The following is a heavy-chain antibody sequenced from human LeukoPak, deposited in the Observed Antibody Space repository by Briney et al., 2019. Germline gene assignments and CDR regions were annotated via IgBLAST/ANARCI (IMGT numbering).Heavy chain of an antibody. Sequence: ASVKVSCKTSGYSFTSQDMHWVRQAPGQSLEWMGCINPGNGDTKYSQKLQGRVTMTTDTSTSTAYMELRSLRSDDTAVYYCARVLNYYDSSGYSHDAFDIWGQGTMVTVSS. CDR1: GYSFTSQD. D-gene: IGHD3-22*01. J-gene: IGHJ3*02. CDR3: ARVLNYYDSSGYSHDAFDI. V-gene: IGHV1-3*01. CDR2: INPGNGDT.